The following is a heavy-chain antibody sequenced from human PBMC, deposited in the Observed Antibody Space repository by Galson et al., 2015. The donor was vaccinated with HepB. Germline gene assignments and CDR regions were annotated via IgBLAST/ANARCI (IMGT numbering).Heavy chain of an antibody. Sequence: SLRLSCAASGFTFSSYAMHWVRQAPGKGLEWVAVISYDGSNKYYADSVKGRFTISRDNSKNTLYLQMNSLRAEDTAVYYCARGTKTYYYDSSGYQSKNWFDPWGQGTLVTVSS. CDR3: ARGTKTYYYDSSGYQSKNWFDP. V-gene: IGHV3-30-3*01. D-gene: IGHD3-22*01. CDR2: ISYDGSNK. J-gene: IGHJ5*02. CDR1: GFTFSSYA.